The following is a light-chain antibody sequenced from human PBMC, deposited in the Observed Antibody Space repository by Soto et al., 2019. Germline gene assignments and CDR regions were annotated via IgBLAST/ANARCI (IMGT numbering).Light chain of an antibody. Sequence: DIVFTHSPFILYSSLWERATLSFIASQSVTKNNLNWYQQKPGQAPRLLIYGASIRATGIPDRFSGSGSETDFTLTIRRLEPEDFALYYCQQYGSSAPINFGKGKQRAIK. CDR1: QSVTKNN. CDR2: GAS. CDR3: QQYGSSAPIN. J-gene: IGKJ5*01. V-gene: IGKV3-20*01.